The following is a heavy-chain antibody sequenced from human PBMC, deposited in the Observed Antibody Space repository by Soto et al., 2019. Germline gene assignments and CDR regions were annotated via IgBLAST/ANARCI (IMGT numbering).Heavy chain of an antibody. J-gene: IGHJ4*02. CDR3: ARDYDSSGYPRYYFDY. CDR1: GYTFTSYS. Sequence: ASVKVSCKASGYTFTSYSMHWVRQAPGQRLEWMGWINAGNGNTKYSQKFQGRVTITRDTSASTAYMELSSLRSEDTAVYYCARDYDSSGYPRYYFDYWGQGTLVTVSS. D-gene: IGHD3-22*01. V-gene: IGHV1-3*01. CDR2: INAGNGNT.